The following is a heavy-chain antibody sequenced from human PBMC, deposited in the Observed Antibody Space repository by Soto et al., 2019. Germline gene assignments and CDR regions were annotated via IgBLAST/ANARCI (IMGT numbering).Heavy chain of an antibody. J-gene: IGHJ6*02. CDR1: GYTLTELS. Sequence: ASVKVSCKVSGYTLTELSMHWVRQAPGKGLEWMGGFDPEDGETIYAQKFQGRVTMTEDTSTDTAYMELSSLRSEDTAVYYCATDIVVVTDAPYYYYYGMDVWGQGTTVTVSS. CDR2: FDPEDGET. V-gene: IGHV1-24*01. D-gene: IGHD2-21*02. CDR3: ATDIVVVTDAPYYYYYGMDV.